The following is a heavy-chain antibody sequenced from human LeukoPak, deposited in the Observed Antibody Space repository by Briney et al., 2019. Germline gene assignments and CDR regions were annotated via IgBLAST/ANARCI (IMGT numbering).Heavy chain of an antibody. CDR1: GYTFTGYY. J-gene: IGHJ6*03. D-gene: IGHD6-13*01. CDR2: INPHSGGT. CDR3: ARAGWYSSSWYSPRASDFYYYMDV. V-gene: IGHV1-2*02. Sequence: ALVKVSCKASGYTFTGYYMHWVRQAPGQGLEWMGWINPHSGGTNYAQKFQGRVTMTRDTSISTAYMELSSLRSEDTAVYYCARAGWYSSSWYSPRASDFYYYMDVWGKGTTVTVSS.